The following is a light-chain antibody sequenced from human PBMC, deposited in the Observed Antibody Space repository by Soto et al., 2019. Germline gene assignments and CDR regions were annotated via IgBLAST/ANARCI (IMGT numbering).Light chain of an antibody. CDR2: GAS. V-gene: IGKV3-15*01. CDR3: QQYNNLPQLT. Sequence: EIVMTQSPATLSVSPGERATLSCRASQSVRSNLAWYQQKPGQAPRLIIYGASTRATGIPARFSGSGSGTEFTLTISSLQYEDFAVYYCQQYNNLPQLTFGGGTKVEIK. J-gene: IGKJ4*01. CDR1: QSVRSN.